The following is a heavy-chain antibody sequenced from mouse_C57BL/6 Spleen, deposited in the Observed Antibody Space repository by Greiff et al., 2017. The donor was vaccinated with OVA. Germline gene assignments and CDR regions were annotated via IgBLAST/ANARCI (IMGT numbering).Heavy chain of an antibody. J-gene: IGHJ2*01. D-gene: IGHD2-1*01. Sequence: QVQLQQPGAELVMPGASVKLSCKASGYTFTSYWLHWVKQRPGQGLAWIGEIDPSDSYTNYNQKVKGKSTLTVDKSSSTAYMQLSSLTSEDSAVYYCARNYGNYLSYFDYWGQGTTLTVSS. CDR2: IDPSDSYT. V-gene: IGHV1-69*01. CDR1: GYTFTSYW. CDR3: ARNYGNYLSYFDY.